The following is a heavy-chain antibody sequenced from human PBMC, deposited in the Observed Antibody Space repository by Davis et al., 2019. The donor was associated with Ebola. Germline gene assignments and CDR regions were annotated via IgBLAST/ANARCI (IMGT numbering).Heavy chain of an antibody. Sequence: PSETLSLTCAVYGGSFSGYYWSWIRQPPGKGLEWIGEINHSGSTNYNPSLKSRVTISVDTSKNQFSLKLSPVTAADTAVYYCARGRWDYDFWSGTYYYYYYGMDVWGQGTTVTVSS. D-gene: IGHD3-3*01. V-gene: IGHV4-34*01. CDR3: ARGRWDYDFWSGTYYYYYYGMDV. J-gene: IGHJ6*02. CDR2: INHSGST. CDR1: GGSFSGYY.